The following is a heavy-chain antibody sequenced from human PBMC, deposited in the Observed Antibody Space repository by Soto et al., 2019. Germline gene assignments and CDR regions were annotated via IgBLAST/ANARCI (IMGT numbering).Heavy chain of an antibody. J-gene: IGHJ4*02. CDR2: IYYSGRT. Sequence: PSETLSLTCTVSGGSIDNYEYYWTWIRQPPGKGLEWVGYIYYSGRTNYNPSLNSRLTISLDTSKNQFSLRLTSASAADTAMYYCARDRSNSPDYFDFWGQGTLVTVSS. CDR3: ARDRSNSPDYFDF. CDR1: GGSIDNYEYY. D-gene: IGHD6-6*01. V-gene: IGHV4-30-4*01.